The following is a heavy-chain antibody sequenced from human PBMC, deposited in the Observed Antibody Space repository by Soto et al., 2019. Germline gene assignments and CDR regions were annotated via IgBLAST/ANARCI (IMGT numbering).Heavy chain of an antibody. Sequence: QLQLQESGSGLVKPSQTLSLTCAVSGGSISSGGYSWSWIRQPPGKAVERIGHIYHSGRTYYNPSLKSRVTITVDGSKNQCSLRLSSVTAADTAVYYWARGVEGSGSYYNAYYFDYWCQGTLVTVCS. CDR2: IYHSGRT. CDR3: ARGVEGSGSYYNAYYFDY. D-gene: IGHD3-10*01. V-gene: IGHV4-30-2*01. J-gene: IGHJ4*02. CDR1: GGSISSGGYS.